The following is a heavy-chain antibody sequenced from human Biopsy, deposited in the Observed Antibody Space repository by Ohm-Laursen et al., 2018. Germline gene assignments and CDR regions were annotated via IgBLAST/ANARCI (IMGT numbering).Heavy chain of an antibody. CDR1: GGSIKSNY. D-gene: IGHD7-27*01. CDR3: ARLTGDPSY. V-gene: IGHV4-59*01. Sequence: GTLSLTCTVSGGSIKSNYWNWIRQSPGKGLEWIGFIYYTGHTNYNPYLKSRATISMDTSKNQFSLKVISVTAADTAVYYCARLTGDPSYWGQGILVTVSS. CDR2: IYYTGHT. J-gene: IGHJ4*02.